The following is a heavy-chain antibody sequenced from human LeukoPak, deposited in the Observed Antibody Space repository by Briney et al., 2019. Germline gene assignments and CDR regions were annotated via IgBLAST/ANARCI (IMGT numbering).Heavy chain of an antibody. CDR2: ISASGDST. CDR1: GFTFSTYA. Sequence: PGGSLRLSCVASGFTFSTYAMSWVRQSPGKGLEWVSSISASGDSTYYPDSVKGRFTISRDNSKNTLYLQMNSLRAEDTAVYYCAKGPRWLNPSHYFDYWGQGTLVTVSS. CDR3: AKGPRWLNPSHYFDY. D-gene: IGHD5-24*01. V-gene: IGHV3-23*01. J-gene: IGHJ4*02.